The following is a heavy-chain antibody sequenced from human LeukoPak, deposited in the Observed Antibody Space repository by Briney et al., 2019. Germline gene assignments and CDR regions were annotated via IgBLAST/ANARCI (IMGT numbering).Heavy chain of an antibody. V-gene: IGHV3-23*01. J-gene: IGHJ3*02. Sequence: GGSLRLSCAASGFTVSGNYMSWVRQAPGKGLEWVSAISGSGGSTYYADSVKGRFTISRDNSKNTLYLQMNSLRAEDTAVYYCAKGSAHYDFWSGYPHDAFDIWGQGTMVTVSS. CDR2: ISGSGGST. CDR1: GFTVSGNY. CDR3: AKGSAHYDFWSGYPHDAFDI. D-gene: IGHD3-3*01.